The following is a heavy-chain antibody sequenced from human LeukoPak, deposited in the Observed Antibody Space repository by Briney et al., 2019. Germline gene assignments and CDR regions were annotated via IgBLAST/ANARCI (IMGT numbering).Heavy chain of an antibody. CDR2: ISYDGSNK. CDR3: AKADRSNYDILTGHSSGYAFDI. Sequence: GRSLRLSCAASGFTFSSYGMHWVRQAPGKGLEWVAVISYDGSNKYYADSVKGRFTISRDNSKNTLNLQMNSLRVEDTAVHYCAKADRSNYDILTGHSSGYAFDIWGQGTMVTVSS. V-gene: IGHV3-30*18. J-gene: IGHJ3*02. CDR1: GFTFSSYG. D-gene: IGHD3-9*01.